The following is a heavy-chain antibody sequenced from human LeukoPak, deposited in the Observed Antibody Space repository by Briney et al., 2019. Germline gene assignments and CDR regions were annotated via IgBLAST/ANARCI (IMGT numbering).Heavy chain of an antibody. CDR1: GFAFDEYG. Sequence: GGSLRLSCAGSGFAFDEYGIHWVRQAPGKGLEWLSVTSGNGGATDYADSVKGRFTTSRDNSKSSLYLHINNLRTEDTALYYCAKETWSNSFSDFDHWGQGTLVTVSS. CDR2: TSGNGGAT. D-gene: IGHD3-3*01. J-gene: IGHJ4*02. CDR3: AKETWSNSFSDFDH. V-gene: IGHV3-43*02.